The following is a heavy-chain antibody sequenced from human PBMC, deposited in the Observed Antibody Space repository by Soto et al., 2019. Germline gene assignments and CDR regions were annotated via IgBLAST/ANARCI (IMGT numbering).Heavy chain of an antibody. D-gene: IGHD5-12*01. V-gene: IGHV5-10-1*01. J-gene: IGHJ4*02. CDR2: IDPSDSYT. CDR3: ASQGRRDGYNLGY. CDR1: GYSFTSYW. Sequence: GESLKISCKGSGYSFTSYWISWVRQMPGKGLEWTGRIDPSDSYTNYSPSFQGHVTISADKSISTAYLQWSSLKASDTAMYYCASQGRRDGYNLGYWGQGTLVTVSS.